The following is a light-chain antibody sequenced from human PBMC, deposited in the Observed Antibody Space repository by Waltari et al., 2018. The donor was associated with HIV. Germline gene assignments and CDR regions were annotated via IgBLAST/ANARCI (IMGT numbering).Light chain of an antibody. Sequence: EIVMTQSPATLSVSPGERATLSCRASQSVSSNLAWYQQKHGQAPRLLIYDASTRVTGIPARFSGSGSGTEFTLTISSLQSEDFAVYYCQQYGDWPPITFGQGTRLEIK. J-gene: IGKJ5*01. V-gene: IGKV3-15*01. CDR3: QQYGDWPPIT. CDR2: DAS. CDR1: QSVSSN.